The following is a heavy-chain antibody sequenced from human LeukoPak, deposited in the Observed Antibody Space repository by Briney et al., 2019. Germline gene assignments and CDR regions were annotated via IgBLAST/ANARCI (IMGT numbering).Heavy chain of an antibody. D-gene: IGHD6-19*01. CDR3: AKAEGYSSGWYPD. CDR2: ISWNSGSI. V-gene: IGHV3-9*01. J-gene: IGHJ4*02. Sequence: PGRPLRLSCAASGFTFDDYAIHWVRQAPGKGLEWVSGISWNSGSIGYADSVKGRFTISRDNAKNSLYLQMNGLRVEDTALYYCAKAEGYSSGWYPDWGQGTLVTVSS. CDR1: GFTFDDYA.